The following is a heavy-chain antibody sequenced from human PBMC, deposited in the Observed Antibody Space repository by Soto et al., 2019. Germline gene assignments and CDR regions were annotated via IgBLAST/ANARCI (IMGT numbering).Heavy chain of an antibody. D-gene: IGHD5-18*01. CDR3: ARDGSTSWYSYDYHGMDV. J-gene: IGHJ6*02. V-gene: IGHV3-7*05. CDR2: INQDGSEK. Sequence: EVQLVESGGGLVQPGGSLRLSCGASGFTFRTYWLSWVRQVPGKGLEWVANINQDGSEKNYEDSVKGRFTISRDNAKNSLYLQMSSLRAEDTALYYCARDGSTSWYSYDYHGMDVWGQGTTVTVSS. CDR1: GFTFRTYW.